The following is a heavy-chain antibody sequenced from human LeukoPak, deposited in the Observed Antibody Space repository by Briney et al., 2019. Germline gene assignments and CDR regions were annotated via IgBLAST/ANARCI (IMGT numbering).Heavy chain of an antibody. CDR1: GFPFRSYA. CDR2: IRSKAYGGTT. J-gene: IGHJ4*02. V-gene: IGHV3-49*04. Sequence: GGSLRLSCAVSGFPFRSYAMNRVRQAPGKGLEWVGFIRSKAYGGTTEYAASVKGRFTISRDDSKSIAYLQMNSLKTEDTAVYYCTRGRPGSVATLDYWGQGTLVTVSS. D-gene: IGHD5-12*01. CDR3: TRGRPGSVATLDY.